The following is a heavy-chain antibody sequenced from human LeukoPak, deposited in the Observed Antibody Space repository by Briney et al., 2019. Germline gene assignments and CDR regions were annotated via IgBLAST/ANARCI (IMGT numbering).Heavy chain of an antibody. V-gene: IGHV3-30*04. CDR1: GFTFSSYA. CDR3: ARDSATQPRDIVVVPAAMHYYYYYGMDV. J-gene: IGHJ6*04. Sequence: GGSLRLSCAASGFTFSSYAMHWVRQAPGKGLEWVAVISYDGSNKYYADSVKGRFTISRDNSKNTLYLRMNSLRAEDTAVYYCARDSATQPRDIVVVPAAMHYYYYYGMDVWGKGTTVTVSS. D-gene: IGHD2-2*01. CDR2: ISYDGSNK.